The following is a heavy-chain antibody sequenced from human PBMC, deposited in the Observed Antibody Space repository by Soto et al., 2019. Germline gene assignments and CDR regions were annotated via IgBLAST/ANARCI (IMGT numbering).Heavy chain of an antibody. D-gene: IGHD2-2*01. CDR3: ARDGGVAVVVPAASTEDWFDP. CDR1: GYTFSDYY. J-gene: IGHJ5*02. CDR2: IDTSGTKI. Sequence: GGSLRLSCAASGYTFSDYYMSWIRQAPGKGLEWISYIDTSGTKIYYADSVKGRFTISRDNSKNTLYLQMNSLRAEDTAVYYCARDGGVAVVVPAASTEDWFDPWGQGTLVTVSS. V-gene: IGHV3-11*04.